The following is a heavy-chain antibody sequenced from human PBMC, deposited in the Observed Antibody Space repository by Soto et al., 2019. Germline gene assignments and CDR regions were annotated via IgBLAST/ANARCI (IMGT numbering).Heavy chain of an antibody. J-gene: IGHJ5*02. D-gene: IGHD5-12*01. V-gene: IGHV4-59*01. CDR2: IYYTGST. CDR1: VAPISAFY. Sequence: LSLTCTVSVAPISAFYWSWIRQSPGKRLEWIGHIYYTGSTNYNPSLNSRVTISLDTSKNQFSLRLNSVTAADTAVYYCARRRDGYTGVWFDPWGQGILVTVCS. CDR3: ARRRDGYTGVWFDP.